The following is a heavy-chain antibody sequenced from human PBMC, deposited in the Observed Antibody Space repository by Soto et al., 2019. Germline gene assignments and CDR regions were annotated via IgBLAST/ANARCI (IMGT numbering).Heavy chain of an antibody. CDR3: ARSNYYGMDV. V-gene: IGHV4-59*08. CDR2: IYYSGTT. J-gene: IGHJ6*02. CDR1: GDSITSSYW. Sequence: SETLSLTCTVSGDSITSSYWWSWVRQPPGKGLEWIGNIYYSGTTYYNPSLKSRVTISVDTSKNQFSLKLTSVTAADTAVYYCARSNYYGMDVWGQGTTVTVSS.